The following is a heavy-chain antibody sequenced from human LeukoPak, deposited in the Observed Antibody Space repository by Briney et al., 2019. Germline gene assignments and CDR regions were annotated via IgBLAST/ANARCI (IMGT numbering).Heavy chain of an antibody. V-gene: IGHV3-33*01. CDR1: GFTLSSYG. J-gene: IGHJ4*02. CDR3: AGAYDSVY. Sequence: WRAPRLSCAASGFTLSSYGMHRGCQAPGKGLEWEAVIWYDGSKKYYADSVKGRFTISRDNSKNAMYLQMNSLRAEDTAVYYCAGAYDSVYWGQGTLVTVSS. CDR2: IWYDGSKK. D-gene: IGHD3-22*01.